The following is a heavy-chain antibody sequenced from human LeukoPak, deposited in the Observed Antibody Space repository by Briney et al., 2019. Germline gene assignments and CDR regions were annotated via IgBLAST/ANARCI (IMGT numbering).Heavy chain of an antibody. D-gene: IGHD3-22*01. CDR2: ISYDGSNK. Sequence: PGGSLRLSCAASGFTFSSYAMHWVRQAPGKGLEWVAVISYDGSNKYYADSVKGRFTISRDNSKNTLYLQMNSLRAEDTAVYYCARVPPYYDSSAYQYAFDIWGQGTMVTVSS. J-gene: IGHJ3*02. CDR1: GFTFSSYA. V-gene: IGHV3-30*04. CDR3: ARVPPYYDSSAYQYAFDI.